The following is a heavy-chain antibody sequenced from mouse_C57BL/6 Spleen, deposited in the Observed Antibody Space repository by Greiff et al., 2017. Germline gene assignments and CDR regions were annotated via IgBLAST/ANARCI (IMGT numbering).Heavy chain of an antibody. J-gene: IGHJ3*01. CDR2: IYWDDDK. V-gene: IGHV8-12*01. CDR3: ARVYDYDGSWFAY. CDR1: GFSLSTSGMG. D-gene: IGHD2-4*01. Sequence: QVTLKESGPGILQSSQTLSLTCSFSGFSLSTSGMGVSWIRQPSGKGLEWLAHIYWDDDKRYNPSLKRRLTISKDTSRNQVFLKITSVDTADTATYYCARVYDYDGSWFAYWGQGTLVTVSA.